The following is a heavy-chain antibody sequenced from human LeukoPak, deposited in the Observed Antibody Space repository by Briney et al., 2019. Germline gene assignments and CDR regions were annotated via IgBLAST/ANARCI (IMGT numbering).Heavy chain of an antibody. D-gene: IGHD2-2*01. CDR1: GFTFSRHG. CDR3: ARRGYCSNTTCYDYYYYYMDV. V-gene: IGHV3-30*03. Sequence: GGSLRLSCAASGFTFSRHGIHWVRQAPGKGLEWVAVISYDGSNKYYADSVKGRFTISRDNAKNSLYLQMNSLRAEDTALYYCARRGYCSNTTCYDYYYYYMDVWGKGTTVTVSS. CDR2: ISYDGSNK. J-gene: IGHJ6*03.